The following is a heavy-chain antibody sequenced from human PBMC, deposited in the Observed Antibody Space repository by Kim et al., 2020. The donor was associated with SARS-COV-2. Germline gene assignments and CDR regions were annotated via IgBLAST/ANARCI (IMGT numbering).Heavy chain of an antibody. J-gene: IGHJ4*02. Sequence: YYADSVKGRFTIPRDNEDISRYLQMNRLSAEETAVYYCARGGDSSSVDYWGQGTLVTVSS. D-gene: IGHD6-6*01. V-gene: IGHV3-21*01. CDR3: ARGGDSSSVDY.